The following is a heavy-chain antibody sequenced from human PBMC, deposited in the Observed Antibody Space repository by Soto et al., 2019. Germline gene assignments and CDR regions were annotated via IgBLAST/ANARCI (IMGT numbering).Heavy chain of an antibody. CDR1: GFSVSTSGVG. V-gene: IGHV2-5*02. CDR3: AHKGGRGAGMDV. D-gene: IGHD2-15*01. CDR2: IYWDGDE. J-gene: IGHJ6*02. Sequence: SGPTLVNPTQTLTLTCTFSGFSVSTSGVGVAWIRQPPGKALEWLALIYWDGDERYSPFLQSKVTITKDTSKNQVVLTMTNMDPVDTATYYCAHKGGRGAGMDVWGQGTTVTVSS.